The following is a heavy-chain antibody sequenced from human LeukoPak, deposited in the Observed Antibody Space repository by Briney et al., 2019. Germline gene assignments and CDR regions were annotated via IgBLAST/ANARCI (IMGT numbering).Heavy chain of an antibody. CDR1: GFTFSSYG. D-gene: IGHD3-10*01. J-gene: IGHJ4*02. CDR2: ISYDGSNK. Sequence: GGSLRLSCAASGFTFSSYGMHWVRQAPGKGLEWVAVISYDGSNKYYADSVKGRFTISRDNSKNTLYLQMNSLGAEDTAVYYCAKPGGGSGSYYIYWGQGTLVTVSS. CDR3: AKPGGGSGSYYIY. V-gene: IGHV3-30*18.